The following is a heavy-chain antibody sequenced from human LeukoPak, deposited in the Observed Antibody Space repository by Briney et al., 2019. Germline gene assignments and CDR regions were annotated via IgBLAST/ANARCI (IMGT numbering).Heavy chain of an antibody. J-gene: IGHJ4*02. CDR2: ISSNGGST. CDR1: GFTFSSYA. Sequence: GGSLRLSCAASGFTFSSYAMHWVRQAPGKGLEYVSAISSNGGSTYYANSVKGRFAISRDNSKNTLYLQMGSLRAEDMAVYYCAKGPLDFWGQGTLVTVSS. V-gene: IGHV3-64*01. CDR3: AKGPLDF.